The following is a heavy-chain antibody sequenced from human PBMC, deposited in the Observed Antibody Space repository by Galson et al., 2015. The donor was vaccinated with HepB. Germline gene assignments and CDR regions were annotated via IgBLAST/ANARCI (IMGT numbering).Heavy chain of an antibody. V-gene: IGHV5-51*01. D-gene: IGHD3-9*01. J-gene: IGHJ4*02. CDR1: GYSFTGYW. CDR2: IFPNDSDT. CDR3: ARHGQYYDILNAYSNDY. Sequence: QSGAEVKKPGESLKISCEASGYSFTGYWIGWVRQMPGKGLEWMGIIFPNDSDTRYSPSFEGQVTISADKSINTAYLQWTSLKASDTAMYYCARHGQYYDILNAYSNDYWGQGTLVTVSS.